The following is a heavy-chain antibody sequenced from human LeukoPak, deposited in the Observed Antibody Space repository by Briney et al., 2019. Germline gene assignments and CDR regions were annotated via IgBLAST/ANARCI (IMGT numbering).Heavy chain of an antibody. J-gene: IGHJ4*02. V-gene: IGHV3-30*02. CDR1: GFTFSSYG. CDR2: IRYDGSNK. CDR3: ARDRKPLQQLGFDY. D-gene: IGHD6-13*01. Sequence: PGGSLRLSCAASGFTFSSYGMHWVRQAPGKGLEWVAFIRYDGSNKYYADSVKGRFTISRDNAKNSLYLQMNSLRAEDTAVYYCARDRKPLQQLGFDYWGQGTLVTVSS.